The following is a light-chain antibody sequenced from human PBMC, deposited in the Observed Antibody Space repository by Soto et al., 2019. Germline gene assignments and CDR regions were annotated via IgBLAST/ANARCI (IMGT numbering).Light chain of an antibody. J-gene: IGKJ4*01. CDR1: QSLSRTY. CDR2: GAS. V-gene: IGKV3-20*01. Sequence: EIVLTQSPGTLSLSPGERATLSCRASQSLSRTYLAWYQQRPGQAPRLLIYGASSRATGIPDRVSGSGSGTDFTLTISRLEPEDFAVYYCQQYDSSPHTFGGGTKVEIK. CDR3: QQYDSSPHT.